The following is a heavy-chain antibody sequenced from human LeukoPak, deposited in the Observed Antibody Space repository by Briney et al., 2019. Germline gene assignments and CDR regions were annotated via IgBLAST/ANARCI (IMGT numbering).Heavy chain of an antibody. CDR3: AKDSIQGDFDY. CDR2: ISYDGSDK. Sequence: PGGSLRLSCAASGFTFSNYDMHWVRQAPGKGLEWVAVISYDGSDKYYGVSVTGRFTVSRDNSKNTLYLQMNSLGAEDTAVYYCAKDSIQGDFDYWGQGTLVTVSS. V-gene: IGHV3-30*18. CDR1: GFTFSNYD. D-gene: IGHD5-18*01. J-gene: IGHJ4*02.